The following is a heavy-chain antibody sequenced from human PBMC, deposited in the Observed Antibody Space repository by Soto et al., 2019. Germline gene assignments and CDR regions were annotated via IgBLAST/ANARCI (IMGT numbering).Heavy chain of an antibody. CDR1: GYTFTSYY. J-gene: IGHJ4*02. CDR2: INPSGGST. D-gene: IGHD3-22*01. CDR3: ARDFVGDYDSSGYYYHFDY. V-gene: IGHV1-46*01. Sequence: ASVKVSCKASGYTFTSYYMHWVRQAPGQGLEWMGIINPSGGSTSYAQKFQGRVTMTRDTSTSTVYMELSSLRSEDTAVYYCARDFVGDYDSSGYYYHFDYWGQGTLVTVSS.